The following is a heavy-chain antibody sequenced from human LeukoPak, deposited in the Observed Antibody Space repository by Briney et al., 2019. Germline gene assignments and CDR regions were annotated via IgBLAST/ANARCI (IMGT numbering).Heavy chain of an antibody. J-gene: IGHJ6*03. CDR1: GFTFSSYW. CDR3: ARAVAAAGTRYYYYYMDV. V-gene: IGHV3-74*01. CDR2: INSDGSST. Sequence: GGSLRLSCAASGFTFSSYWMHWVRQAPGKGLVWVSRINSDGSSTSYADSVKGRFTISKDNAKNTLYLQMNSLRAEDTAVYYCARAVAAAGTRYYYYYMDVWGKGTTVTISS. D-gene: IGHD6-13*01.